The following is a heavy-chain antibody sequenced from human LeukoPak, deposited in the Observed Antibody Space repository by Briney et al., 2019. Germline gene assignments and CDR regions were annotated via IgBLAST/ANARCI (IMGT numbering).Heavy chain of an antibody. Sequence: GASVKVSCKASGYTFTGYYMHWVRQAPGQGLEWMGWINPNSGGTNYAQKFQGRVTMTRDTSISTAYMELSRLRSDDTAVYYCARDQVRGPYYYGMDVWGQGTTVTVSS. D-gene: IGHD3-10*01. CDR2: INPNSGGT. J-gene: IGHJ6*02. CDR3: ARDQVRGPYYYGMDV. V-gene: IGHV1-2*02. CDR1: GYTFTGYY.